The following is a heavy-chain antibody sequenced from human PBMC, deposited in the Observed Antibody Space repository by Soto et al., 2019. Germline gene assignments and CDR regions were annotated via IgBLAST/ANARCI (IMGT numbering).Heavy chain of an antibody. D-gene: IGHD6-19*01. Sequence: PSETLSLTCTVSGGSISSYYWSWIRQPPGKGLEWIGYIYYSGSTYYNPSLKSRVTISVDTSKNQFSLKLSSVTAADTAVYYCARHISSGCFDYWGQGTLVTVSS. CDR1: GGSISSYY. V-gene: IGHV4-59*08. CDR2: IYYSGST. J-gene: IGHJ4*02. CDR3: ARHISSGCFDY.